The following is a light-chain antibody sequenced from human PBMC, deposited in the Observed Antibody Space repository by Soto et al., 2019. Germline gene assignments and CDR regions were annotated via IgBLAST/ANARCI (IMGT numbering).Light chain of an antibody. V-gene: IGKV3D-20*01. Sequence: EIVLTQSPATLSLSPGERATLSCGASQSVSSSYLAWYQQKPGLAPRLLIYDASSRATGIPDRFSGGGSGTDFTLTISRLEPEDFAVYYCRQYGRSLGFAFGGGTKVDIK. J-gene: IGKJ4*01. CDR3: RQYGRSLGFA. CDR2: DAS. CDR1: QSVSSSY.